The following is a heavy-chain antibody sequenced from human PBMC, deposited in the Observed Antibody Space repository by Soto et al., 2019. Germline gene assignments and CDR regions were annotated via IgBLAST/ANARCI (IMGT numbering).Heavy chain of an antibody. Sequence: PGGSLRLSCAASGFTFSDYYMSWIRQAPGKGLEWVSYISSSGRTIYYADSVKGRFTMSRDNAKNSLYLQMNSLRAEDTAVYYWGGEYGAYEIVFDLGGKGTLATVS. V-gene: IGHV3-11*01. CDR2: ISSSGRTI. J-gene: IGHJ4*02. D-gene: IGHD3-9*01. CDR3: GGEYGAYEIVFDL. CDR1: GFTFSDYY.